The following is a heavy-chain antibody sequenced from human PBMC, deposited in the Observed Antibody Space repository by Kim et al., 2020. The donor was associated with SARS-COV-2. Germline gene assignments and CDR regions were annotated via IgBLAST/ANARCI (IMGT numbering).Heavy chain of an antibody. CDR3: TTDRPRSRRGVAFDY. J-gene: IGHJ4*02. Sequence: APVKGRFTISRDDSKNTLYLQMNSLKTEDTAVYYCTTDRPRSRRGVAFDYWGQGTLVTVSS. V-gene: IGHV3-15*01. D-gene: IGHD2-15*01.